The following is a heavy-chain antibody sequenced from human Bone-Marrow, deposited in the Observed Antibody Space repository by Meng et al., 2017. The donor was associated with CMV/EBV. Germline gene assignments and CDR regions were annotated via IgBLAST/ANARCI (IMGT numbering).Heavy chain of an antibody. V-gene: IGHV1-46*01. J-gene: IGHJ4*02. Sequence: ASVKVSCKASGYTFTSYYMHWVRQAPGQGLEWMGIINPSGGSTSYAQKFQGRVTMTRDTSTSTVYMELSSLRSEDTAVYYCARACRRGAARCGLDYWGQGTLVTVSS. CDR1: GYTFTSYY. D-gene: IGHD6-6*01. CDR2: INPSGGST. CDR3: ARACRRGAARCGLDY.